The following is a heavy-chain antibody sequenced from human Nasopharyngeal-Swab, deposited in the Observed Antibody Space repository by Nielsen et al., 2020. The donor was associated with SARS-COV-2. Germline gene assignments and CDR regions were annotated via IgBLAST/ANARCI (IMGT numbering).Heavy chain of an antibody. Sequence: SVKVSCKASGGTFSSYAISWVRQAPGQGLEWMGGIIPIFGTANYAQKFRGRVTITADESTSTAYMELSSLRSEDTAVYYCAKGALAVPPATRYFDHWGQGTLVTVSS. J-gene: IGHJ4*02. CDR1: GGTFSSYA. V-gene: IGHV1-69*13. D-gene: IGHD6-19*01. CDR2: IIPIFGTA. CDR3: AKGALAVPPATRYFDH.